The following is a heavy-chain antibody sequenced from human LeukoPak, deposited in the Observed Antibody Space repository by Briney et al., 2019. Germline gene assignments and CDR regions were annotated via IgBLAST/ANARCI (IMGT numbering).Heavy chain of an antibody. CDR1: EDSISFYS. V-gene: IGHV4-59*08. CDR2: IYKSGST. Sequence: SETLSLTCTVSEDSISFYSWSWIRQPPGKGLEWIGYIYKSGSTNYTPSLRSRVTITIDTSKNQCSLELTSVTAADTAVYYCARHHLTSDYDESGYYDLWGQGTLVTASS. CDR3: ARHHLTSDYDESGYYDL. D-gene: IGHD3-22*01. J-gene: IGHJ4*02.